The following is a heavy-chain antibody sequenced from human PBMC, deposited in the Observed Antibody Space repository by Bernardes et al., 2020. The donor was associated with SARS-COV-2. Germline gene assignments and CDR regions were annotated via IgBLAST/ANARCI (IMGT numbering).Heavy chain of an antibody. Sequence: TLSLTCTVSGDSISSGGHYWSWIRQHPGKGLEWIGYIYYSGTTYYNPSLKSRVTISVDTSKNQFSLKVSSVTAADTAVYYCSRASRGGIMDVWGRGTTVTVSS. J-gene: IGHJ6*02. CDR2: IYYSGTT. CDR3: SRASRGGIMDV. D-gene: IGHD1-20*01. CDR1: GDSISSGGHY. V-gene: IGHV4-31*03.